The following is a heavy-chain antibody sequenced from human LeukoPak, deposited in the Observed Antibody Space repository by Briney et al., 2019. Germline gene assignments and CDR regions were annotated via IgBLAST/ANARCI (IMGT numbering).Heavy chain of an antibody. CDR1: GCTFPSHW. V-gene: IGHV3-74*01. J-gene: IGHJ6*02. Sequence: GSLRLSCTASGCTFPSHWMHWVRQVPGKGLVSVSRINGDGSGTNHSDSVKGRFTNSRDNSKNTLYLQMNSLRAEDTAVYYGAKDGGYYGPGSLYYYYYGMDVWGQGTTVTVSS. CDR3: AKDGGYYGPGSLYYYYYGMDV. D-gene: IGHD3-10*01. CDR2: INGDGSGT.